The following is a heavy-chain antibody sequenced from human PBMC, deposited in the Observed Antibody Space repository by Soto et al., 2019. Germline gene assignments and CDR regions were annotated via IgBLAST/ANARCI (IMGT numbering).Heavy chain of an antibody. V-gene: IGHV1-2*02. D-gene: IGHD2-15*01. CDR2: INPNSGGT. J-gene: IGHJ3*02. CDR3: ARPDQPLVVVVAANSDAFDI. CDR1: GYTFTGYY. Sequence: GASVKVSCKASGYTFTGYYMHWVRQAPGQGLEWMGWINPNSGGTNYAQKFQGRVTMTRDTSISTAYMELSRLRSDDTAVYYCARPDQPLVVVVAANSDAFDIWGQGTMVTVSS.